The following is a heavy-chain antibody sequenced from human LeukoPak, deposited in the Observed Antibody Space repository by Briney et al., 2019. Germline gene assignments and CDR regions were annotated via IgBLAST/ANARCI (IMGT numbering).Heavy chain of an antibody. CDR1: GGSISSYY. V-gene: IGHV4-59*01. Sequence: SETLSLTCTVSGGSISSYYWSWIRQPPGKGLEWIGYIHYSGSTNYNPSLKSRVTISVDMSKNQFSLKLSSVTAADTAVYYCARDRGYSYGYYYYYMDVWGKGTTVTVSS. D-gene: IGHD5-18*01. CDR2: IHYSGST. CDR3: ARDRGYSYGYYYYYMDV. J-gene: IGHJ6*03.